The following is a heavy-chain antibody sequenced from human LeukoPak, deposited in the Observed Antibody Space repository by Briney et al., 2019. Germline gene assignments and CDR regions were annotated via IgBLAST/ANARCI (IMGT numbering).Heavy chain of an antibody. J-gene: IGHJ6*02. CDR3: ASASVGYSGYDSDYPFCYYYYGMDV. Sequence: SETLSLTCTVSGGSISSYYWSWIRQPPGKGREWIGYIYYSGSTNYNPSLQSRVTISVETSKNQFSLKLSSVTAADTAVYYCASASVGYSGYDSDYPFCYYYYGMDVCGQGTTVTVSS. CDR1: GGSISSYY. V-gene: IGHV4-59*08. D-gene: IGHD5-12*01. CDR2: IYYSGST.